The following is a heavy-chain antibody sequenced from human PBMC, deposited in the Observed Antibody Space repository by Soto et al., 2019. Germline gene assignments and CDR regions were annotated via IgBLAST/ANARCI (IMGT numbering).Heavy chain of an antibody. CDR1: GASISSDNYH. Sequence: PSETLTLTCTVSGASISSDNYHWGWLRQPPGKGLEWIGSRKTSGTYYNPSLRSRITVSVDTSNNQFSLNLRSVTAADTATYYCVSLGDSWGQGALVTVSS. CDR3: VSLGDS. CDR2: RKTSGT. J-gene: IGHJ4*02. V-gene: IGHV4-39*01. D-gene: IGHD3-10*01.